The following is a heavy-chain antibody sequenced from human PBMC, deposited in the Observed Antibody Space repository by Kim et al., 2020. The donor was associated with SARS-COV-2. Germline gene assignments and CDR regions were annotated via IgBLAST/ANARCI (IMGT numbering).Heavy chain of an antibody. D-gene: IGHD3-3*01. CDR2: VNHSGIT. J-gene: IGHJ6*02. CDR3: ARGRAGVVPSPILGLGPYYYYYAMDV. CDR1: GVSFSAYS. V-gene: IGHV4-34*01. Sequence: SETLSLTCAVYGVSFSAYSWIWIRQAPGKGLEWIGEVNHSGITKYHPSLKSRVTISVDTSKNQFSLKLPSVTAADTAVFYCARGRAGVVPSPILGLGPYYYYYAMDVWGQGTTVTVS.